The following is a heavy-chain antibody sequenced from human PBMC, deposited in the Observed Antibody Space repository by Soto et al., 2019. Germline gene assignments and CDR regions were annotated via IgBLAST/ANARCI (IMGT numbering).Heavy chain of an antibody. D-gene: IGHD6-13*01. CDR2: IYPGDHET. V-gene: IGHV5-51*01. J-gene: IGHJ4*02. CDR3: ARSPRSSPYFDY. CDR1: GYTFSNFW. Sequence: GESLKISCQSSGYTFSNFWIGWVRQLPGKGLEWLGIIYPGDHETRYSPSFHGKVTISADRSINPAYLQWNSLEASDTAFDFCARSPRSSPYFDYWGQGALVTVSS.